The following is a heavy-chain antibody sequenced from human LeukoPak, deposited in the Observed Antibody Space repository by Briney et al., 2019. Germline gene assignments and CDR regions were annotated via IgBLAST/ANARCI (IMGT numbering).Heavy chain of an antibody. CDR3: VRSLRSADF. V-gene: IGHV3-74*01. Sequence: GGSLRLSCEASGFTFSNYWMHWVRHAPGKGLMWVSQISTDGSQTFYVDSVKGRFTISRDNAKNTLFLQMDSLRPEDTAVYYCVRSLRSADFWGQGTLVTVSS. J-gene: IGHJ4*02. CDR1: GFTFSNYW. CDR2: ISTDGSQT.